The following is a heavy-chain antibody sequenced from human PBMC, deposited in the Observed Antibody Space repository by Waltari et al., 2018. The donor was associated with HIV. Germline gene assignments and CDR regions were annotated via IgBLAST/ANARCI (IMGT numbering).Heavy chain of an antibody. J-gene: IGHJ4*02. D-gene: IGHD3-9*01. CDR1: GGSFSGYY. V-gene: IGHV4-34*01. CDR3: ARRVDGLGYDY. CDR2: INHSGST. Sequence: QVQLQQWGAGLLKPSETLSLTCAVYGGSFSGYYCSWIRQPPGKGLEWIGEINHSGSTNYNPSLKSRVTISVDTSKNQFSLKLSSVTAADTAVYYCARRVDGLGYDYWGQGTLVTVSS.